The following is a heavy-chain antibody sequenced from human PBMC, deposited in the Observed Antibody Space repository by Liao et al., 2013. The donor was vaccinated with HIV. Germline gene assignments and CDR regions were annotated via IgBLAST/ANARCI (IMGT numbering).Heavy chain of an antibody. CDR1: GGSISSYY. D-gene: IGHD3-9*01. Sequence: QVQLQESGPGLVKPSETLSLTCTVSGGSISSYYWSWIRQPAGKGLEWIGRIYTSGNTNYNPSLKSRVTMSLDTSKNQFSLKLSSVTAADTAVYYCARDAYFDWDNWFDPWGQGTLVTVSS. CDR2: IYTSGNT. V-gene: IGHV4-4*07. CDR3: ARDAYFDWDNWFDP. J-gene: IGHJ5*02.